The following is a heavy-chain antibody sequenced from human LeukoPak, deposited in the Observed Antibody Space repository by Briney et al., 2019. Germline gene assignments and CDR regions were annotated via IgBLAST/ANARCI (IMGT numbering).Heavy chain of an antibody. CDR2: IYHSGST. J-gene: IGHJ4*02. CDR3: ARDAGPYDSSGYNDY. CDR1: GYSISSGYY. V-gene: IGHV4-38-2*02. D-gene: IGHD3-22*01. Sequence: PSETLSLTCTVSGYSISSGYYWGWIRQPPGKGLEWIGSIYHSGSTYYNPSLKSRVTISVDTSKNQFSLKLSSVTAADTAVYYCARDAGPYDSSGYNDYWGQGTLVTVSS.